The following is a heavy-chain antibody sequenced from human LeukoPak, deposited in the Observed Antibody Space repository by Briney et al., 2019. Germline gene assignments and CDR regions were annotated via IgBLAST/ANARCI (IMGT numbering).Heavy chain of an antibody. CDR2: IYYSGST. CDR1: GGSISSGSYY. V-gene: IGHV4-39*01. Sequence: SETLSLTCTVSGGSISSGSYYWGWIRQPPGKGLEWIGSIYYSGSTYYNPSLKSRVTISVDTSKNQFSLKLSSVTAADTAVYYCAVPAAMTHFDYWGQGTLVTVSS. D-gene: IGHD2-2*01. J-gene: IGHJ4*02. CDR3: AVPAAMTHFDY.